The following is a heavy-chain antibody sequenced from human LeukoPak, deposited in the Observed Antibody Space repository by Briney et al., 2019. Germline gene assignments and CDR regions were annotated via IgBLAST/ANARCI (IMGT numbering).Heavy chain of an antibody. J-gene: IGHJ4*02. CDR3: ARLPYRVSAYYFDY. CDR1: GFTFSDYY. D-gene: IGHD6-13*01. Sequence: PGGSLRLSCAASGFTFSDYYMSWIRQAPGKGLEWVSYISSSSGYTDYADSVKGRFTISGDNAEKSLYLQMNSLRAEDTAVYYCARLPYRVSAYYFDYWGQGTLVTVSS. V-gene: IGHV3-11*06. CDR2: ISSSSGYT.